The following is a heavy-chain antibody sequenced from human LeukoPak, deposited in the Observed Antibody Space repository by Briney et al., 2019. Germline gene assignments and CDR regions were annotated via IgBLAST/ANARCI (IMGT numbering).Heavy chain of an antibody. J-gene: IGHJ4*02. V-gene: IGHV3-9*01. D-gene: IGHD3-16*01. CDR2: ISWNSGSI. Sequence: GRSLRLSCAASGFTFDDYAMPWVRQAPGKGLEWVSGISWNSGSIGYADSVKGRFTISRDNAKNSLYLQMNSLRAEDTALYYCAKDTFGGVGYFDYWGQGTLVTVSS. CDR1: GFTFDDYA. CDR3: AKDTFGGVGYFDY.